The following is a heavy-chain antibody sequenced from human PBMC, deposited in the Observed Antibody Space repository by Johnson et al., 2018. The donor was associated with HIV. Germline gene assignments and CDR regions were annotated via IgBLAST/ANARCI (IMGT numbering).Heavy chain of an antibody. CDR1: GFTFSDYY. Sequence: VQLVESGGGVVQPGGSLRLSCAASGFTFSDYYMSWIRQAPGKGLEWVSYISSSGSTIYYADSVKGRFTISRDNAKNSLYLQMNSLRAEDTALYYCARDSRIGTMVLLSDAFDIWGQGTMVTVSS. CDR3: ARDSRIGTMVLLSDAFDI. D-gene: IGHD3-10*01. V-gene: IGHV3-11*01. J-gene: IGHJ3*02. CDR2: ISSSGSTI.